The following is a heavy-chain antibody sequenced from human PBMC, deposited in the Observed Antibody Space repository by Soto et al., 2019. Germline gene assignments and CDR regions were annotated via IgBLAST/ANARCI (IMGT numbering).Heavy chain of an antibody. CDR1: GGSISSGGYY. Sequence: QVQLQESGPGLVKPSQTLSLTCTVSGGSISSGGYYWSWIRQHPGKGLEWIGYIYYSGSTYYNPSLRSRVTISVDTSKNQFPLKLSSVTAADTAVYYCARGPYGSGSYVDYWGQGTLVTVSS. J-gene: IGHJ4*02. D-gene: IGHD3-10*01. CDR2: IYYSGST. V-gene: IGHV4-31*03. CDR3: ARGPYGSGSYVDY.